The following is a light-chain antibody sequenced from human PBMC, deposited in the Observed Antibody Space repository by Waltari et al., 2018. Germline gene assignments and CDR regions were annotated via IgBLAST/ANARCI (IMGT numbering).Light chain of an antibody. Sequence: DIQMTQSPSTLSASVGDRVTITCRASQNINIWLAWFQHKPGKAPQLLIYKASNLHSGGPSTFCGRGSGTEFTLTISSLQPDDFATYYCQQCNTYPLTFGGGTK. V-gene: IGKV1-5*03. CDR2: KAS. CDR1: QNINIW. J-gene: IGKJ4*01. CDR3: QQCNTYPLT.